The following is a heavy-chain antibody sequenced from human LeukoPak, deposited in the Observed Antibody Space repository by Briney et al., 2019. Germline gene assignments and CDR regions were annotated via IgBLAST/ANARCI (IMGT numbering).Heavy chain of an antibody. D-gene: IGHD1-26*01. CDR1: GFTFSSYA. Sequence: GGSLRLSCAASGFTFSSYAMHWVRQAPGKGLEWVAVISYDGSNKYYADSVKGRFTISRDNSKNTLYLQMKSLRAEDTAVYYCAIGSGSYYGGQFDYWGQGTLVTVSS. CDR2: ISYDGSNK. CDR3: AIGSGSYYGGQFDY. J-gene: IGHJ4*02. V-gene: IGHV3-30*04.